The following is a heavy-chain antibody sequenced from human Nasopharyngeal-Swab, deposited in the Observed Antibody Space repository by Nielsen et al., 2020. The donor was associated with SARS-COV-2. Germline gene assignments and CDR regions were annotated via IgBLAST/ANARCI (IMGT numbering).Heavy chain of an antibody. CDR2: IYYSGST. CDR1: GDSISGSTYY. CDR3: ARGFDP. J-gene: IGHJ5*02. V-gene: IGHV4-31*03. Sequence: SETLSLTCTVSGDSISGSTYYGGWIRQHPGKGLEWIGYIYYSGSTYSNPSLKSRVTISVDTSKNQFSLKLSSVTAADTAVYYCARGFDPWGQGTLVTVSS.